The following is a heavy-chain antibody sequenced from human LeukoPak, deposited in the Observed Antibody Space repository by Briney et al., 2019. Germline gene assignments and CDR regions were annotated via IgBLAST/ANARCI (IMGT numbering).Heavy chain of an antibody. V-gene: IGHV3-49*03. CDR3: TRAPTYYYDGSGYYLRY. CDR1: GFTFGDYA. Sequence: PGGSLRLSCTASGFTFGDYAMSWFRQAPGKGLEWVGFIRSKAYGGTTEYAASVKGRFTISRDDSKSIAYLQMNSLKTEDTAVYYCTRAPTYYYDGSGYYLRYWGQGTLVTVSS. CDR2: IRSKAYGGTT. J-gene: IGHJ4*02. D-gene: IGHD3-22*01.